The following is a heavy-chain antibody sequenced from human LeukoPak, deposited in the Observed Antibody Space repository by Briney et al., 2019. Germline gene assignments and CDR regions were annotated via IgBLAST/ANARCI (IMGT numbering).Heavy chain of an antibody. CDR1: GFTFSSYA. J-gene: IGHJ5*02. CDR3: ARGTYYDILTGYIPQFDP. D-gene: IGHD3-9*01. Sequence: GGSLRLSCAASGFTFSSYAMSWVRQAPGKGLEWVSAISGSGGSTYYADSVKGRFTISRDNSKNTLYLQMNSLRAEDTAVYYCARGTYYDILTGYIPQFDPWGQGTLVTVSS. CDR2: ISGSGGST. V-gene: IGHV3-23*01.